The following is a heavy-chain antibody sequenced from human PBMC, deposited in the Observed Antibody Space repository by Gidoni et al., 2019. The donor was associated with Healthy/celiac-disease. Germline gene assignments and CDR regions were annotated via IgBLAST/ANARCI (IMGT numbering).Heavy chain of an antibody. CDR3: ARVIGDY. Sequence: VQLQQCGAGLLKPSEPLSLTCAVYGGSFSGYYWSWIRQPPGKGLVWSGEINNSGSTNYNPSLKSRVTISGDTSKNQFSLKLSSVTAADTAVYYCARVIGDYWGQGTLVTVSS. CDR2: INNSGST. D-gene: IGHD1-26*01. J-gene: IGHJ4*02. CDR1: GGSFSGYY. V-gene: IGHV4-34*01.